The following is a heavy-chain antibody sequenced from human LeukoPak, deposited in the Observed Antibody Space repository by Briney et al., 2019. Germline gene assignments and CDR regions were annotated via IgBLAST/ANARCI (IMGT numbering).Heavy chain of an antibody. V-gene: IGHV4-30-4*07. CDR2: IYYSGST. D-gene: IGHD2-2*01. J-gene: IGHJ4*02. Sequence: PSETLSLTCAVSGGSISSGGYSWSWLRQPPGKGLEWIGYIYYSGSTYYNPSLKSRVTISVDTSKNQFSLKLSSVTAADTAVYYCATLPAAPDYWGQGTLVTVSS. CDR1: GGSISSGGYS. CDR3: ATLPAAPDY.